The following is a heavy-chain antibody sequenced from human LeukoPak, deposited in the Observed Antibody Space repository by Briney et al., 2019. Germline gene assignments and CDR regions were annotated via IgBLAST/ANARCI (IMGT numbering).Heavy chain of an antibody. J-gene: IGHJ4*02. Sequence: PGGSLRLSCAASGFTFSSYAMSWVRRAPGKGLEWVSSISGNGGSTYYADSVKGRFTISRDNSRNTLYVQMKSLRAEDTAVYYCAKVLRGLAYYGDYRDWGQGPLVTVSS. CDR3: AKVLRGLAYYGDYRD. CDR2: ISGNGGST. CDR1: GFTFSSYA. D-gene: IGHD4-17*01. V-gene: IGHV3-23*01.